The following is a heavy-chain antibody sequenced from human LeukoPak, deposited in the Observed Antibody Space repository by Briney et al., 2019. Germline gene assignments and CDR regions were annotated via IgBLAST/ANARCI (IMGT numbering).Heavy chain of an antibody. D-gene: IGHD3-22*01. CDR2: IIPIFGTA. Sequence: SVKVSCKASGGTFSSYAISWVRQAPGQGLEWMGGIIPIFGTANYAQKFQGRVTIITDESTSTAYMELSSLRSEDTAVHYCARGPITMIVDYYFDYWGQGTLVTVSS. J-gene: IGHJ4*02. CDR1: GGTFSSYA. V-gene: IGHV1-69*05. CDR3: ARGPITMIVDYYFDY.